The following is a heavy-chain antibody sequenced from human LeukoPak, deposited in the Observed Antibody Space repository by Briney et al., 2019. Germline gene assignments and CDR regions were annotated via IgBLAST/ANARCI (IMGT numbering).Heavy chain of an antibody. V-gene: IGHV4-39*07. CDR1: GGSISSGGYY. J-gene: IGHJ3*02. Sequence: SQTLSLTCTVSGGSISSGGYYWGWIRQPPGKGLEWIGSIYHSGSTYYNPSLKSRVTISVDTSKNQFSLKLSSVTAADTAVYYCARDTYDFWSGSTAGAFDIWGQGTMVTVSS. CDR3: ARDTYDFWSGSTAGAFDI. D-gene: IGHD3-3*01. CDR2: IYHSGST.